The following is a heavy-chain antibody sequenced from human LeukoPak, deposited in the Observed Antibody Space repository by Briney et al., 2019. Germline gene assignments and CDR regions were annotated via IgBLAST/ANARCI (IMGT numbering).Heavy chain of an antibody. CDR1: GGSFSGYY. CDR2: INHSGST. Sequence: SETLSLTCAVYGGSFSGYYWSWIRQPPGKGLEWIGEINHSGSTNYNPSLKSRVTISVDTSKNQFSLKLSSVTAAGTAVYYCARGGKRYFDWLFQAFDYWGQGTLVTVSS. D-gene: IGHD3-9*01. CDR3: ARGGKRYFDWLFQAFDY. V-gene: IGHV4-34*01. J-gene: IGHJ4*02.